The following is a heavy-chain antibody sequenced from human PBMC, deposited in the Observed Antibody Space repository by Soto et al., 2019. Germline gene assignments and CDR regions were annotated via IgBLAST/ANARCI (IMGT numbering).Heavy chain of an antibody. J-gene: IGHJ6*02. CDR1: GFTFSSYA. V-gene: IGHV3-30-3*01. CDR3: ARDSEYYDFWSGYYDYYYGMDV. D-gene: IGHD3-3*01. Sequence: GGSLRLSCAASGFTFSSYAMHWVRQAPGKGLEWVAVISYDGSNKYYADSVKGRFTISRDNSKNTLYLQMNSLRAEDTAVYYCARDSEYYDFWSGYYDYYYGMDVWGQGTTVTVS. CDR2: ISYDGSNK.